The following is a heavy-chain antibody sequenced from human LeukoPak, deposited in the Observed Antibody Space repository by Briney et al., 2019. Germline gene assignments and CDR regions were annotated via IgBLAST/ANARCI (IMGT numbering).Heavy chain of an antibody. CDR3: ARDQSITMVRGITRAPPKY. Sequence: GGSLRLSCAASGFTFSSYSMNWVRQAPGKGLEWVSSISSSSSYIYYADSVKGRFTISRDNAKNSLYLQMNSLRAEDTAVYYCARDQSITMVRGITRAPPKYRGQGTLVTVSS. CDR1: GFTFSSYS. D-gene: IGHD3-10*01. J-gene: IGHJ4*02. V-gene: IGHV3-21*01. CDR2: ISSSSSYI.